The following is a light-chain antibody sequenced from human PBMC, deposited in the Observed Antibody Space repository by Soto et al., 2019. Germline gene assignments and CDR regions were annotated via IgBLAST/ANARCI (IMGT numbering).Light chain of an antibody. Sequence: VLIQSSVHMEVSLGARATIRCGSCQRVLLVSNNKYVLSRYQHKPGQSPRMIINWASEREFGVSFRVSGSGSGIHFTLTSINLDVLDMATYYCQQSYRPPTFGQGTKVDI. J-gene: IGKJ1*01. CDR2: WAS. V-gene: IGKV4-1*01. CDR1: QRVLLVSNNKYV. CDR3: QQSYRPPT.